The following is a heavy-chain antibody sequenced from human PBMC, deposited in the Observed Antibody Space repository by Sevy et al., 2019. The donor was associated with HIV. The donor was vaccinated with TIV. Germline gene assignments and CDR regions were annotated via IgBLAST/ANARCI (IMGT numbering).Heavy chain of an antibody. Sequence: SQTLSLTCDVSGDSISSDSAYWTWIRQPAGKGLQWIGRIYNTGDTNYSPSLKGRVTMTVDTSENHFSLKVRSVTATDTAVDYCARGHYDYDTGSFRTGVDYWGQGALVTVSS. V-gene: IGHV4-61*02. D-gene: IGHD3-22*01. CDR1: GDSISSDSAY. CDR2: IYNTGDT. CDR3: ARGHYDYDTGSFRTGVDY. J-gene: IGHJ4*02.